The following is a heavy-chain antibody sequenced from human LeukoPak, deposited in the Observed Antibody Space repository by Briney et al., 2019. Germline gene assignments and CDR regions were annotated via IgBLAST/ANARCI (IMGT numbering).Heavy chain of an antibody. CDR3: ARHQYYYDTRAYYIDY. Sequence: GESLKISCKGSGYIFSSYWIGWAHQMPGKGLEWMGIIYPGGSDTRYSPPFLGQVTISADKSISTAYVQWNSLRASDTAMYYCARHQYYYDTRAYYIDYWGQGTLVTVSS. D-gene: IGHD3-22*01. CDR1: GYIFSSYW. CDR2: IYPGGSDT. V-gene: IGHV5-51*07. J-gene: IGHJ4*02.